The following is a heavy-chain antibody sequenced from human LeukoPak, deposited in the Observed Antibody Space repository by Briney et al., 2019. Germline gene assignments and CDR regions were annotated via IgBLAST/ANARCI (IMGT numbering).Heavy chain of an antibody. CDR1: GGSLTSYF. J-gene: IGHJ1*01. CDR2: IYHSGTT. D-gene: IGHD2/OR15-2a*01. Sequence: SETLSLTCTVPGGSLTSYFWSWIRQPPGRRLEWIGYIYHSGTTNYNPSLKSRVTISADTSKNQFSLRLTSVTAADTAVYYCAQKAPFSPTYSQQWGQGTLVTVSS. CDR3: AQKAPFSPTYSQQ. V-gene: IGHV4-59*01.